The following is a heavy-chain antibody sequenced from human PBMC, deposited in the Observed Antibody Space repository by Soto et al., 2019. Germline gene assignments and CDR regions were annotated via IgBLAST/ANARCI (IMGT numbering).Heavy chain of an antibody. CDR1: GGSVSSVFS. J-gene: IGHJ5*02. V-gene: IGHV4-30-2*06. D-gene: IGHD3-3*01. CDR2: IHHSGST. CDR3: ARSRTISATNDWYDP. Sequence: PSETLSLTCVVSGGSVSSVFSWSWIRQSPGKGLECIASIHHSGSTYYNPSLKSRVTISIDTSKNQFSLKLNSVTAADTAVYFCARSRTISATNDWYDPWSQGTLVTVSS.